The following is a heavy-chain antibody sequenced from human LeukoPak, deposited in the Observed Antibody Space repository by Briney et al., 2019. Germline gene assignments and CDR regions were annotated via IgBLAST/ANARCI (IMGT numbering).Heavy chain of an antibody. V-gene: IGHV3-7*01. D-gene: IGHD6-6*01. Sequence: GGSLRLSCTASGFTFSDYWMTWVRQAPGKGPEWVANIKQDGSQRYYVDSVRGRFTIPRDNAKDSLFLQMNGLRAEDTAVYYCARRGGSSSRRSPIDYWGQGTLVTVSS. J-gene: IGHJ4*02. CDR3: ARRGGSSSRRSPIDY. CDR1: GFTFSDYW. CDR2: IKQDGSQR.